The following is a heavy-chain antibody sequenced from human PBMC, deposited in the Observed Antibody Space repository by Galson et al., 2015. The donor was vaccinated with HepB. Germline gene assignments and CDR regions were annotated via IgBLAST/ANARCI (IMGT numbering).Heavy chain of an antibody. D-gene: IGHD6-19*01. CDR2: ISGSGSFI. Sequence: SLRLSCAASGFTFTDHYMSWIRQAPGKGLEWVSYISGSGSFINSADSVKGRFTMSRDNAKNSVYLPLNSLRVEDTAVYYCAGERQFLRDFDSWGQGTLVTVSS. J-gene: IGHJ4*02. CDR1: GFTFTDHY. V-gene: IGHV3-11*01. CDR3: AGERQFLRDFDS.